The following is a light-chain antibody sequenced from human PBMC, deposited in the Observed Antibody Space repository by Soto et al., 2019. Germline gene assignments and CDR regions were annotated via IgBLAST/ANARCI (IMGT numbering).Light chain of an antibody. CDR3: QQYGRSPT. CDR2: GTS. Sequence: QSPGTLSLSPGERATLSCRASQSVGSRSLAWYQQKPGQAPRVLLYGTSERATGIPDRFSGSGSGTEFTLTISRLEPEDFAVYFCQQYGRSPTFGQGTKVDIK. J-gene: IGKJ1*01. V-gene: IGKV3-20*01. CDR1: QSVGSRS.